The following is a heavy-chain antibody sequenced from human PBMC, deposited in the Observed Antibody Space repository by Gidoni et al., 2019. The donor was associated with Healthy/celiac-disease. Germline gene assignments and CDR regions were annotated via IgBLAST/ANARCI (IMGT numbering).Heavy chain of an antibody. D-gene: IGHD1-26*01. Sequence: QVQLVESGGGVVQPGRSLRLSCAASGFTFSSYGMHWVRQAPGKGLEWVAVIWYDGSNKYYADAVKGRFTISRDNSKNTLYLQMNSLRAEDTAVYYCAREAEELWGQGTLVTVSS. CDR2: IWYDGSNK. CDR3: AREAEEL. J-gene: IGHJ4*02. CDR1: GFTFSSYG. V-gene: IGHV3-33*01.